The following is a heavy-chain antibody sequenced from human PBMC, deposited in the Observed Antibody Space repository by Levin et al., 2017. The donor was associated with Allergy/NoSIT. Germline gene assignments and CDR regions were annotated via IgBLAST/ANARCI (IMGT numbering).Heavy chain of an antibody. J-gene: IGHJ4*02. CDR3: ARDRDGYNQGMGYFDY. CDR1: GFTVSSNY. D-gene: IGHD5-24*01. V-gene: IGHV3-53*01. CDR2: IYSGGST. Sequence: GESLKISCAASGFTVSSNYMSWVRQAPGKGLEWVSVIYSGGSTYYADSVKGRFTISRDNSKNTLYLQMNSLRAEDTAVYYCARDRDGYNQGMGYFDYWGQGTLVTVSS.